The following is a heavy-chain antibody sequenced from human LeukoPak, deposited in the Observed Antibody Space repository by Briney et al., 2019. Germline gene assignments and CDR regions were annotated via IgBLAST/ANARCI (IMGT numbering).Heavy chain of an antibody. CDR1: GYTLTELS. J-gene: IGHJ4*02. CDR3: ATVSCSSTSCYEEKYYFDY. V-gene: IGHV1-24*01. CDR2: FDPEDGET. D-gene: IGHD2-2*01. Sequence: APVKVSCKVSGYTLTELSMHWVRQAPGKGLEWMGGFDPEDGETIYAQNFRGRVTMTEDTSTDTAYMELSSLRSEDTAVYYCATVSCSSTSCYEEKYYFDYWGQGTLVTVSS.